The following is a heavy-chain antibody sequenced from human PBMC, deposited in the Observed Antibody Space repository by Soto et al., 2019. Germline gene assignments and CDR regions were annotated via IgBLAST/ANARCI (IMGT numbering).Heavy chain of an antibody. V-gene: IGHV4-4*02. D-gene: IGHD3-22*01. Sequence: PSETLSLTCAVSGGSISSSNWWSWVRQSPGKGLEWIGEIYHSGSTNYNPSLKSRVTISVDKSKNQFSLKLSSVTAADTAVYYCARVGDYYDSSGELDDWGQGTQVTVSS. CDR1: GGSISSSNW. J-gene: IGHJ4*02. CDR3: ARVGDYYDSSGELDD. CDR2: IYHSGST.